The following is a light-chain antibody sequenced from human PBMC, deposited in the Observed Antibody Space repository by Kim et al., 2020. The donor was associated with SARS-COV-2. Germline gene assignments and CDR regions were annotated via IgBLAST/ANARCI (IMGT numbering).Light chain of an antibody. CDR3: QQYNEWPLHT. V-gene: IGKV3-15*01. CDR2: GSS. J-gene: IGKJ4*01. CDR1: ESISNY. Sequence: EIVMTQSPATVSVSPGERATLSCRASESISNYLAWYQVKPGQAPRLLIYGSSVRATGITPRYSGSGSGTEFTLTISSLQSEDFALYYCQQYNEWPLHTFGGGTKLEI.